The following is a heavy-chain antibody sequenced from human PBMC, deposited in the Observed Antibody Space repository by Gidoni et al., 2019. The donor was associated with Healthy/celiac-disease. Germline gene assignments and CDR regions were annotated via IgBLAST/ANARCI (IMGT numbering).Heavy chain of an antibody. CDR3: ARDPTNLDYYYYYGMDV. V-gene: IGHV3-21*01. J-gene: IGHJ6*02. Sequence: EVQLVESGGGLVKPGGSLRLSCAASGFTFSSYSMNWVRQAPGKGLEWVSSISSSSSYIYYADSVKGRFTISRDNAKNSLYLQMNSLRAEDTAVYYCARDPTNLDYYYYYGMDVWGQGTTVTVTS. CDR2: ISSSSSYI. CDR1: GFTFSSYS.